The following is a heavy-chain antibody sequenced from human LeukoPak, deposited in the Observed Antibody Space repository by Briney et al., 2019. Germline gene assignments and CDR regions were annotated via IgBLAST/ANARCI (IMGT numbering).Heavy chain of an antibody. CDR3: ATKTPGNYPYDY. Sequence: GGSLRLSCAASGLTFSTSPMNWVRRAPGKGLEWVSTSGTTGDTYYADSVKGRFTISRDNSKNTLYLQVTSLRAEDTALYYCATKTPGNYPYDYWGQGTLVIVSP. D-gene: IGHD3-22*01. V-gene: IGHV3-23*01. J-gene: IGHJ4*02. CDR1: GLTFSTSP. CDR2: TSGTTGDT.